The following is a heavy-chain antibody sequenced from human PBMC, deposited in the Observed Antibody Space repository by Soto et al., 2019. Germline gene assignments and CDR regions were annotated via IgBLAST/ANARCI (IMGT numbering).Heavy chain of an antibody. J-gene: IGHJ4*02. CDR3: ARVNEEMATIDYFDY. V-gene: IGHV1-18*01. CDR2: ISAYNGNT. D-gene: IGHD5-12*01. CDR1: GYTFTSYG. Sequence: QVQLVQSGAEVKKPGASVKVSCKASGYTFTSYGISWVRQAPGQGLEWMGWISAYNGNTNYAQKLQGRVTKTTDTSTSIAYRELRSMRCDDTAVYYCARVNEEMATIDYFDYWGQGTLVTVSS.